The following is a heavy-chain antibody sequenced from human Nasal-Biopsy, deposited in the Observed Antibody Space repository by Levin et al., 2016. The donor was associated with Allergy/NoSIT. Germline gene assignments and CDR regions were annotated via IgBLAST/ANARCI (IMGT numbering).Heavy chain of an antibody. CDR3: AREKSYCSSGSCYAYDYYFGMDV. V-gene: IGHV3-30*02. CDR1: GFTFNTYG. CDR2: IGYARIGK. J-gene: IGHJ6*02. Sequence: GGSLRLSCAASGFTFNTYGVHWVRQPPGKGLEWVAFIGYARIGKFYGDSVKGRFTISRDESKNTVYLQMNTLRAEDTAMYYCAREKSYCSSGSCYAYDYYFGMDVWGQGTAVTVSS. D-gene: IGHD2-2*01.